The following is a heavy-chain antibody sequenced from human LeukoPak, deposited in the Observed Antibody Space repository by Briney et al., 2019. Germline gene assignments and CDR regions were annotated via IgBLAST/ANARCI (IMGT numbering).Heavy chain of an antibody. CDR2: ITTTSSVT. J-gene: IGHJ4*02. Sequence: GESLRLSCAASGFNFDSYNMNWVRQAPGKGLEWVSYITTTSSVTYYADSVKGRFTISRDNDDNSLYLLMNSLRAEDTAVYYCARSWGSWSRNPLDFWGQGTLVTVSS. V-gene: IGHV3-48*01. CDR1: GFNFDSYN. D-gene: IGHD6-13*01. CDR3: ARSWGSWSRNPLDF.